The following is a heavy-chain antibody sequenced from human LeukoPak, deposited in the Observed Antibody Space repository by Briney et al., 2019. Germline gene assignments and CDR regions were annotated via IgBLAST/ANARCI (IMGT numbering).Heavy chain of an antibody. CDR1: GFTFNSFA. V-gene: IGHV3-23*01. CDR2: ISGSDGTS. CDR3: AKSLGVGGYTRYKGFDQ. D-gene: IGHD3-16*02. J-gene: IGHJ4*02. Sequence: GGSLRLSCAASGFTFNSFAMNWVRQAPGKGLEWVSSISGSDGTSHYADFVKGRFTISRDNPKNTLYLQMNSLRGEDTAAYYCAKSLGVGGYTRYKGFDQWGQGTLVVVSS.